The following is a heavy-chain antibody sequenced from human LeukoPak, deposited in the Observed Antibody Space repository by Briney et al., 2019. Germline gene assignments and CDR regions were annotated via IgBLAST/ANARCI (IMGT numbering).Heavy chain of an antibody. D-gene: IGHD6-19*01. CDR1: GFSISCYG. J-gene: IGHJ4*02. V-gene: IGHV3-23*01. CDR2: ISVDGDTT. CDR3: AQGYSSGWFPN. Sequence: PGGSLRLSCAVSGFSISCYGMSWVRQPPGKGLEWISAISVDGDTTYYADSVKGRFIISRDNSENTLYLQMNSLRTEDTAVYYCAQGYSSGWFPNWGQGSLVSVSS.